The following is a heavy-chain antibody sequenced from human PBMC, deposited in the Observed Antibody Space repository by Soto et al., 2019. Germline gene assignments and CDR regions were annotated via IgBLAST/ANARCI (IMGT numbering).Heavy chain of an antibody. CDR3: ACVVTAPDDY. D-gene: IGHD2-21*02. CDR2: INGRSNYK. J-gene: IGHJ4*02. V-gene: IGHV3-21*01. Sequence: PGGSLRLSCVASGFALTTYTMNWVRQAPGTGLEWVSSINGRSNYKYYSDSVKGRFTVSRDNAQNSLYLQMNSLRAEDTAVYYCACVVTAPDDYWGQGTLVTVSS. CDR1: GFALTTYT.